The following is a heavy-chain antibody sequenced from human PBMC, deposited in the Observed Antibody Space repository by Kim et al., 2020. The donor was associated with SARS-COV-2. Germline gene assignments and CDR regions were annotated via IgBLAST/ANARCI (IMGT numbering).Heavy chain of an antibody. V-gene: IGHV3-30*14. J-gene: IGHJ3*02. CDR3: ARDLDAFDI. CDR2: RKQ. Sequence: RKQNYGSSVQGRFTLSRDNSKNPLYLHINGLRAGDTAVYYCARDLDAFDIWGQGTMVTVSS.